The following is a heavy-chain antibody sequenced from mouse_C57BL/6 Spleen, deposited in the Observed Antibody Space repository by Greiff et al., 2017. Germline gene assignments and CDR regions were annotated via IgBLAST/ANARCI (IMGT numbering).Heavy chain of an antibody. Sequence: LQESGPELVKPGASVKISCKASGYSFTDYDMNWVKQSNGKSLEWIGGINPNYGTTSYNQKFKGKATLTVDQSSSTAYMQLNSLTSEDSAVXYCARAAHYYGSSYYFDYWGQGTTLTVSS. J-gene: IGHJ2*01. D-gene: IGHD1-1*01. CDR3: ARAAHYYGSSYYFDY. CDR2: INPNYGTT. V-gene: IGHV1-39*01. CDR1: GYSFTDYD.